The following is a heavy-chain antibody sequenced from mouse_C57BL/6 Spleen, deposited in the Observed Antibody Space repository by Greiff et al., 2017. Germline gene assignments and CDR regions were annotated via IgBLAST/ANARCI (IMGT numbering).Heavy chain of an antibody. D-gene: IGHD4-1*01. CDR3: AKNWDGVAY. CDR2: IWGDGSK. Sequence: VKLVESGPGLVAPSQSLSITCTVSGFSLTSYGVSWVRPPPGKGLEWLGVIWGDGSKNYHSALISRLSISKDNSKSQVYVKRNSLQTDDTATYYCAKNWDGVAYWGQGTLVTVSA. CDR1: GFSLTSYG. V-gene: IGHV2-3*01. J-gene: IGHJ3*01.